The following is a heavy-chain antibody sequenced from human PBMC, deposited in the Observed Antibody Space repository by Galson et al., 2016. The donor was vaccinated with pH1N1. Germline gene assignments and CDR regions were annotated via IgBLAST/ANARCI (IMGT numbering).Heavy chain of an antibody. J-gene: IGHJ6*02. V-gene: IGHV3-23*01. CDR1: GFAFSTYG. CDR2: IGASGATT. Sequence: SLRLSCAASGFAFSTYGMYWVRQAQGKGLEWVSAIGASGATTYYADSVKGRFTISRDNSKNMMYLQMNSLRAEDTAVFYCARGLLRDYGMDVWGQGTTVTVSS. CDR3: ARGLLRDYGMDV.